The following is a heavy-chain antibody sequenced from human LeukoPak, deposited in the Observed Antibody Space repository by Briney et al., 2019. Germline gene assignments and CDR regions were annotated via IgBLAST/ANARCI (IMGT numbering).Heavy chain of an antibody. V-gene: IGHV3-7*01. CDR1: GFTFSSYW. J-gene: IGHJ1*01. CDR3: ARDPGGSTEYFQH. CDR2: IKQDGSEK. D-gene: IGHD3-16*01. Sequence: GGSLRLSCAASGFTFSSYWMSWVRQAPGKGLEWVANIKQDGSEKYYVDSVKGRFTISRDNAKNSLYLQMNSLKAEDTAVYYCARDPGGSTEYFQHWGQGTLVTVSS.